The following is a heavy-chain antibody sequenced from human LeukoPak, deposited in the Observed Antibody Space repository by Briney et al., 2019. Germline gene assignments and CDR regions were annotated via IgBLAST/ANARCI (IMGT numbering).Heavy chain of an antibody. Sequence: SETLSLTCAVSDYSISSYYYWGWIRQPPGKGLEWVGSVYHSGSTYYNPSLKSRVTILVDTSKNQFSLKVSSVTAADTAVYYCAREAQTGATSGQRFYYYYYMDVWGKGTTVTVSS. D-gene: IGHD1-7*01. CDR1: DYSISSYYY. V-gene: IGHV4-38-2*02. CDR2: VYHSGST. J-gene: IGHJ6*03. CDR3: AREAQTGATSGQRFYYYYYMDV.